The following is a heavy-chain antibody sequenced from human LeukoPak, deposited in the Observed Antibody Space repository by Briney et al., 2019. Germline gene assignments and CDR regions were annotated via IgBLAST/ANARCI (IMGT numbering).Heavy chain of an antibody. V-gene: IGHV4-34*01. CDR3: ARDGSGMDV. Sequence: SETLSLTCAVYGGSFSGYYWSWIRQPPGKGLEWIGEINHSGSTNYNPSLKSRVTVSVDTSKKQLSLKLSSVTAADTAVYYCARDGSGMDVWGKGTTVTVSS. D-gene: IGHD1-26*01. J-gene: IGHJ6*04. CDR1: GGSFSGYY. CDR2: INHSGST.